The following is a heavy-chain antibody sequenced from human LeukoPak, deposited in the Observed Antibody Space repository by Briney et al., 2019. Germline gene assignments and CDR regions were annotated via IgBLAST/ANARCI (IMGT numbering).Heavy chain of an antibody. V-gene: IGHV1-18*01. Sequence: ASVKVSCKASGYTFTSYGISWVRQAPGQGLEWMGWISAYNGNTNYAQKLQGRVTMTTDTSTSTAYMELRSLRSDGTAVYYCARPAGGPYGSGTPGQLDAFDIWGQGTMVTVSS. D-gene: IGHD3-10*01. CDR1: GYTFTSYG. J-gene: IGHJ3*02. CDR2: ISAYNGNT. CDR3: ARPAGGPYGSGTPGQLDAFDI.